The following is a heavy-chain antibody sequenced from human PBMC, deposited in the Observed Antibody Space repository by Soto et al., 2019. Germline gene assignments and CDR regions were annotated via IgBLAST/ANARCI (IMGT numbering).Heavy chain of an antibody. V-gene: IGHV1-69*06. J-gene: IGHJ4*02. CDR1: GGTFSSYA. CDR2: IIPIFGTA. D-gene: IGHD4-17*01. Sequence: QVQLVQSGTEVKKPGSSVKVSCKASGGTFSSYAISWVRQAPGQGLEWMGGIIPIFGTANYAQKFQGRVTITADKSTSTAYMELSSLRSEDTAVYYCARDPRGYGDYAYFDYWGQGTLVTVSS. CDR3: ARDPRGYGDYAYFDY.